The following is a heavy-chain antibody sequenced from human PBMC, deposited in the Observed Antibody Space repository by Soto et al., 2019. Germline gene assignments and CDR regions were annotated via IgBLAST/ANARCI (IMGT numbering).Heavy chain of an antibody. J-gene: IGHJ6*02. CDR2: ISSSSSTI. D-gene: IGHD6-6*01. CDR1: GFTFSSYS. CDR3: ARPEYSSSSYGMDV. Sequence: VGSLRLSCAASGFTFSSYSMNWVRQAPGKGLEWVSYISSSSSTIYYADSVKGRFTISRDNAKNSLYLQMNSLRDEDTAVYYCARPEYSSSSYGMDVWGQGTTVPVSS. V-gene: IGHV3-48*02.